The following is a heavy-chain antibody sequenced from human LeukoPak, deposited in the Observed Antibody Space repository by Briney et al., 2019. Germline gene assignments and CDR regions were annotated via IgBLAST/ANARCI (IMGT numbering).Heavy chain of an antibody. Sequence: GGSLRLSCAASGFTFSRYWMHWVRQAPGEGLVWVSRINSDESTTTYADSVKGRFTISRDNAKNTLYLQMNSLRAEDTAVYYCTKDMGNNWVFDSWGQGTLVTVSS. CDR2: INSDESTT. V-gene: IGHV3-74*01. CDR3: TKDMGNNWVFDS. CDR1: GFTFSRYW. J-gene: IGHJ4*02. D-gene: IGHD1-20*01.